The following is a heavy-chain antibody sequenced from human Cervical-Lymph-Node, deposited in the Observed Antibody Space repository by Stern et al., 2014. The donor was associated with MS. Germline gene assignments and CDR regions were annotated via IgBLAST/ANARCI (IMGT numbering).Heavy chain of an antibody. Sequence: QVQLQESGPGLVKPSETLSLNCTVSGGSTSGYYWSWIRQPPGKGLEWIGYFDYSGYTNYNPSLGSRVTISGDTSKNRFSLNLSSVTAADTAVYYCARSSGLGSYYYFDYWGQGTLVTVSS. D-gene: IGHD3-10*01. J-gene: IGHJ4*02. CDR1: GGSTSGYY. CDR2: FDYSGYT. V-gene: IGHV4-59*01. CDR3: ARSSGLGSYYYFDY.